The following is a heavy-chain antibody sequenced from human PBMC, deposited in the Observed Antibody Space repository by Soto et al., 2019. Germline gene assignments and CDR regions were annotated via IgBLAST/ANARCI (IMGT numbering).Heavy chain of an antibody. Sequence: QVQLVQSGAEVKKPGASVKVSCKASGYTFTSYDINWVRQATGQGLEWMGWMNPNSGNTGYAQKFQGRVTMTRNTSISTAYIELNSLRSEDTAVYYCARAHYDYIWGSYRTQSYYMDVWGKGTTVTVSS. CDR1: GYTFTSYD. D-gene: IGHD3-16*02. CDR2: MNPNSGNT. CDR3: ARAHYDYIWGSYRTQSYYMDV. V-gene: IGHV1-8*01. J-gene: IGHJ6*03.